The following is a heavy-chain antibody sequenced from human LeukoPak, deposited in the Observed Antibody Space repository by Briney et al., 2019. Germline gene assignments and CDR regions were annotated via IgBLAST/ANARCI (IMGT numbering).Heavy chain of an antibody. Sequence: SETLSLTCAVSGYSISSGYYWGWIRQPPGKGLEWIGSIYHSGSTYYNPSLKSRVTISVDTSKNQFSLKLSSVTAADTAVYYCARGRWYYDSSGYLGRYLDYWGQGTLVTASS. CDR1: GYSISSGYY. J-gene: IGHJ4*02. V-gene: IGHV4-38-2*01. CDR3: ARGRWYYDSSGYLGRYLDY. CDR2: IYHSGST. D-gene: IGHD3-22*01.